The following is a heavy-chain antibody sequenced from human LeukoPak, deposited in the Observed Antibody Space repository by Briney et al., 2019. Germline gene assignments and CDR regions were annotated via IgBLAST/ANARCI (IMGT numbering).Heavy chain of an antibody. CDR1: GGSISSYY. Sequence: PSETLSLTCTVSGGSISSYYWSWIRQPPGKGLEWIGYIDYSGSTNYNPSLKSRVTISVDTSKNQFSLKLSSVTAADTAVYYCARGVHRHSSSWYSAFFDYWGQGTLVTVSS. CDR2: IDYSGST. D-gene: IGHD6-13*01. CDR3: ARGVHRHSSSWYSAFFDY. J-gene: IGHJ4*02. V-gene: IGHV4-59*01.